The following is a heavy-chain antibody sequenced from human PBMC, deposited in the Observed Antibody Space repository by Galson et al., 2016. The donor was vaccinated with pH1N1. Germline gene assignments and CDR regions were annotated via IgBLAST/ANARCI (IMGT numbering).Heavy chain of an antibody. V-gene: IGHV3-33*01. D-gene: IGHD7-27*01. J-gene: IGHJ4*02. CDR1: GFTFSSYG. CDR3: ARHQGTGEWGYSFDY. Sequence: SLRLSCAASGFTFSSYGMHCVRQAPGKGLEWVADIWYDGSNKYYAASVKGRFTISRDTSKNTLYLQMKSLRAEDTAVYSCARHQGTGEWGYSFDYGGQGTLVTVSS. CDR2: IWYDGSNK.